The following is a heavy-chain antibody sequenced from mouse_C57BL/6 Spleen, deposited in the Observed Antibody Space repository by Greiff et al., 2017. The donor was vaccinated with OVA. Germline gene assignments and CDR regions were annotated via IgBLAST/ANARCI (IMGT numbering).Heavy chain of an antibody. CDR1: GFTFSSYG. CDR2: ISSGGSYT. CDR3: ARHTDYDEYYFDY. Sequence: EVQLVESGGDLVKPGGSLKLSCAASGFTFSSYGMSWVRQTPDKRLEWVATISSGGSYTYYPDSVKGRFTISRDNAKNTLYLQMSSLKSEDTAMYYCARHTDYDEYYFDYWGQGTTLTVSS. J-gene: IGHJ2*01. D-gene: IGHD2-4*01. V-gene: IGHV5-6*01.